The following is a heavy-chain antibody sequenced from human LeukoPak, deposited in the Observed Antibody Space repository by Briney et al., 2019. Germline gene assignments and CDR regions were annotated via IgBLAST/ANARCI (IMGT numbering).Heavy chain of an antibody. CDR1: GFTFSNYE. J-gene: IGHJ5*02. CDR2: ISSSGSTI. D-gene: IGHD6-19*01. Sequence: GGSLRLSCEASGFTFSNYEMNWVRQAPGKGLECVSYISSSGSTIYYADSVKGRFTISRDNAKNSLYLQMNSLRAEDTAVYYCARGLAVAGDGSWFDPWGQGTLVTVSS. V-gene: IGHV3-48*03. CDR3: ARGLAVAGDGSWFDP.